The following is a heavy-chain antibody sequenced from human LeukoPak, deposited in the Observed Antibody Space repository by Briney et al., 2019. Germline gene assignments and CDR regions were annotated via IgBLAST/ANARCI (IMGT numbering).Heavy chain of an antibody. D-gene: IGHD5-18*01. CDR3: AKRSGYSYGSIDY. CDR2: ISWNSGSI. CDR1: GFTFDDYG. Sequence: GGSLRLSCAASGFTFDDYGMHWVRQAPGKGLEWVSGISWNSGSIGYADSVKGRFTISRVNAKNSLYLQMNSLRAEDTALYYCAKRSGYSYGSIDYWGQGTLVTVSS. V-gene: IGHV3-9*01. J-gene: IGHJ4*02.